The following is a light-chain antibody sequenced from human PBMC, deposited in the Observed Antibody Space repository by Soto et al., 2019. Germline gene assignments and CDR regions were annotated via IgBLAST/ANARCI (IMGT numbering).Light chain of an antibody. V-gene: IGLV2-14*01. CDR2: DVS. CDR1: SSDVGGYKY. Sequence: QSALTQPASVSGSPGQSITISCTGTSSDVGGYKYVAWYQQHPGKAPKLILYDVSDRPSGVSDRFSGSKSENTASLSISGLQADDEADYYCSSYAAGSALVVFGGGTKLTVL. J-gene: IGLJ2*01. CDR3: SSYAAGSALVV.